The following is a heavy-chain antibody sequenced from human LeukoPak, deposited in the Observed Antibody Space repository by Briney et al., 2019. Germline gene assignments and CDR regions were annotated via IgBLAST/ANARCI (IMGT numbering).Heavy chain of an antibody. Sequence: PGRSLRLSCAASGFTFSSYGMHWVRQAPGKGLEWVAFKRYDGSNKYYADSVKGRLTISRDNSKNTLYLQMTSLRGDDPAVYYCSRGKHSYSRSSGQVFWGQGTVVTVSS. D-gene: IGHD6-6*01. V-gene: IGHV3-30*02. J-gene: IGHJ4*02. CDR3: SRGKHSYSRSSGQVF. CDR1: GFTFSSYG. CDR2: KRYDGSNK.